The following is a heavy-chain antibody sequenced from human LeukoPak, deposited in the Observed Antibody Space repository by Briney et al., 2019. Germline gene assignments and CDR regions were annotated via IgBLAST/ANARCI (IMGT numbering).Heavy chain of an antibody. D-gene: IGHD2-2*01. Sequence: GGSLRLSCAASGFTFGDHYMDWVRQAPGKGLEWVAVISYDGSNKYYADSVKGRFTISRDNSKNTLYLQMNSLRAEDTAVYYCAKAAPVVVPAALIDYWGQGTLVTVSS. J-gene: IGHJ4*02. CDR1: GFTFGDHY. CDR3: AKAAPVVVPAALIDY. V-gene: IGHV3-30*18. CDR2: ISYDGSNK.